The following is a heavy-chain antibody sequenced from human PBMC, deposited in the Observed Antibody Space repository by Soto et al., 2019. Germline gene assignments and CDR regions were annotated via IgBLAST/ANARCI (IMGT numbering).Heavy chain of an antibody. V-gene: IGHV4-31*03. CDR1: GGSISSGGYY. CDR3: ERGSEGSSGLYPRLGYYFDY. Sequence: QVQLQESGPGLVKPSQTLSLTCIVSGGSISSGGYYWSWIRQHPGKGLEWIGNIYNSGTTYYNPSLRSRVITSVDTSKNAFSLRLISVTAADTAVYFFERGSEGSSGLYPRLGYYFDYWGQGTLVTVSS. D-gene: IGHD6-19*01. J-gene: IGHJ4*02. CDR2: IYNSGTT.